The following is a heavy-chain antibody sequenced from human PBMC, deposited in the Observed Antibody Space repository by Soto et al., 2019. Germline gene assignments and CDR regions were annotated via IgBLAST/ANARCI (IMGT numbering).Heavy chain of an antibody. J-gene: IGHJ4*02. D-gene: IGHD1-26*01. CDR1: EFSFSDYG. CDR3: AKGASYRMFDY. V-gene: IGHV3-30*18. CDR2: ISYEGTAK. Sequence: QVQLVESGGGVVQPGMSLRLSCAASEFSFSDYGMYWVRQAPGKGLEWVAVISYEGTAKYYADSVKGRFTISRDNSKNTLFLQMNNLRSEDTAVYYCAKGASYRMFDYWGQGTLVTVSS.